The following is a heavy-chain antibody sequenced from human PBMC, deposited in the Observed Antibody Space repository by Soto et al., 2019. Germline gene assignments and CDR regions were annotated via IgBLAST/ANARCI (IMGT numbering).Heavy chain of an antibody. V-gene: IGHV1-3*01. CDR2: INAGNGNT. Sequence: ASVKVSCKAAGYTCTSYAMHWVRQAPGQRLEWMGWINAGNGNTKYSQKFQGRVTITRDTSASTAYMELSSLRSEDTAVYYCARDPVLLWFGELLLSGGYFDYWGQGTLVTVSS. CDR1: GYTCTSYA. D-gene: IGHD3-10*01. CDR3: ARDPVLLWFGELLLSGGYFDY. J-gene: IGHJ4*02.